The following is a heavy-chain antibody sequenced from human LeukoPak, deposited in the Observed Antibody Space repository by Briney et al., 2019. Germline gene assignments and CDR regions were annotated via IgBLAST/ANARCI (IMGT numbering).Heavy chain of an antibody. Sequence: GGSLRLSCAASGFTFSGYWMSWVRQAPGKGLEWVSSISSSTSYIYYADSVKGRFTISRDNAKNSLYLQMNSLRAEDTALYYCARVPSDRTKYMDVWGKGTTVTVSS. V-gene: IGHV3-21*01. CDR2: ISSSTSYI. J-gene: IGHJ6*03. D-gene: IGHD2-15*01. CDR3: ARVPSDRTKYMDV. CDR1: GFTFSGYW.